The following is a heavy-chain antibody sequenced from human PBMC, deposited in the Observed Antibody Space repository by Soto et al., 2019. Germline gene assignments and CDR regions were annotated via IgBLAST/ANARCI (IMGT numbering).Heavy chain of an antibody. D-gene: IGHD6-13*01. V-gene: IGHV3-9*01. J-gene: IGHJ1*01. Sequence: GGSLRLSCAASGFTFDDYAMHWVRQAPGKGLEWVSGISWNSGSIGYADSVKGRFTISRDNAKNSLYLQMNSLRAEDTALDYCAKVAAGTRGSFQHWGQGTLVTVSS. CDR1: GFTFDDYA. CDR3: AKVAAGTRGSFQH. CDR2: ISWNSGSI.